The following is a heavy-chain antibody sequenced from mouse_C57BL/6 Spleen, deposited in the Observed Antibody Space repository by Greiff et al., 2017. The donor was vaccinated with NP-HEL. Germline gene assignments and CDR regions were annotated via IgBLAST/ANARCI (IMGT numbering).Heavy chain of an antibody. CDR1: GFNIKDYY. V-gene: IGHV14-1*01. CDR3: TRRTTVVAMDY. CDR2: IDPEDGDT. Sequence: VQLQQSGAELVRPGASVKLSCTASGFNIKDYYMHWVKQRPEQGLEWIGRIDPEDGDTEYAPKFQGKATMTADTSSNTAYLQLSSLTSEDTAVYYCTRRTTVVAMDYWGQGTSVTVSS. D-gene: IGHD1-1*01. J-gene: IGHJ4*01.